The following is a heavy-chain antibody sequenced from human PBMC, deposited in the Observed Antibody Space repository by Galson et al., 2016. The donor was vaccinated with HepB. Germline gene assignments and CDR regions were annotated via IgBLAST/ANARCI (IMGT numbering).Heavy chain of an antibody. D-gene: IGHD3-10*01. CDR3: ARGIGGTDRRHWFDP. J-gene: IGHJ5*02. CDR1: GFTFSSYW. Sequence: SLRLSCAASGFTFSSYWMHWVRQAPGKGLVWVSRINVDGSSTTYAYSVRGRFTISRDNAKNTLYLQMNSLKGEDTAVYYCARGIGGTDRRHWFDPWGQGTLVTVSS. V-gene: IGHV3-74*01. CDR2: INVDGSST.